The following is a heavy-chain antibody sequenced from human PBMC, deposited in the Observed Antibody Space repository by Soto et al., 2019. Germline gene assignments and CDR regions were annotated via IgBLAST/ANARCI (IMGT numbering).Heavy chain of an antibody. D-gene: IGHD3-10*01. V-gene: IGHV3-30*18. J-gene: IGHJ3*01. CDR3: AKIRGYGSGNDVFHV. Sequence: PGGSLRLSCAASGFTFSSYVMHWVRQAPGKGLEWVAVISYDGSYKYYEDSVTGRFTISRDNSKNTLFLQMNSLRAEDTAVYYCAKIRGYGSGNDVFHVWGQGTMVTVSS. CDR2: ISYDGSYK. CDR1: GFTFSSYV.